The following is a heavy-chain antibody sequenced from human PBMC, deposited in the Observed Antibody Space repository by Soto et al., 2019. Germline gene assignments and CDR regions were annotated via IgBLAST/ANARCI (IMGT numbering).Heavy chain of an antibody. D-gene: IGHD3-9*01. CDR2: INADNGNT. Sequence: ASVKVSCKASGYTFTNYAMHWVRQAPGQRLEWMGWINADNGNTKYSQKFQGRVTITRDTSASTAYMELSSLCSEDTAVDYCARDRHYDIFTGYYMDFWGQGTLVTVSS. CDR1: GYTFTNYA. J-gene: IGHJ4*02. CDR3: ARDRHYDIFTGYYMDF. V-gene: IGHV1-3*01.